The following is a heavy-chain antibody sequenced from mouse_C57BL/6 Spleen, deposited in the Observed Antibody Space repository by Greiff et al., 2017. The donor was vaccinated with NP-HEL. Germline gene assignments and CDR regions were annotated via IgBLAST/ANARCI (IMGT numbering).Heavy chain of an antibody. CDR1: GYTFTSYW. CDR3: ARGEPQRDFDY. V-gene: IGHV1-64*01. CDR2: IHPNSGST. D-gene: IGHD6-1*01. J-gene: IGHJ2*01. Sequence: VKLQQPGAELVKPGASVKLSCKASGYTFTSYWMHWVKQRPGQGLEWIGMIHPNSGSTNYNEKFKSKATLTVDKSSSTAYMQLSSLTSEDSAVYYCARGEPQRDFDYWGQGTTLTVSS.